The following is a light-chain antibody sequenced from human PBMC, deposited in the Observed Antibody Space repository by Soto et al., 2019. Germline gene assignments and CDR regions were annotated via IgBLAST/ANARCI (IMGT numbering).Light chain of an antibody. CDR1: SSNIGAGYD. CDR3: QPYVSSLSGSYV. CDR2: GNS. V-gene: IGLV1-40*01. Sequence: QSVLTQPPSVSGAPGQRVTISCTGSSSNIGAGYDVHWYQQLPGTAPKLLIYGNSNRPSGVPYRFSGSKSGTSASLAITGLQAEDEADYLCQPYVSSLSGSYVFGTGTKVTVL. J-gene: IGLJ1*01.